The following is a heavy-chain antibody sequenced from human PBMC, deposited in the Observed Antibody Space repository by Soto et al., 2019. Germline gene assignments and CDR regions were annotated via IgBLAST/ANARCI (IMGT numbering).Heavy chain of an antibody. J-gene: IGHJ4*02. Sequence: PSETLSLTCTVSGGSISSGGYYWSWIRQHPGKGLEWIGYIYYSGSTYYNPSLKSRVTISVDTSKNQFSLKLSSVTAADTAVYYCARVIILQYTADYWGQGPRVTFSS. CDR3: ARVIILQYTADY. D-gene: IGHD4-4*01. CDR2: IYYSGST. CDR1: GGSISSGGYY. V-gene: IGHV4-31*03.